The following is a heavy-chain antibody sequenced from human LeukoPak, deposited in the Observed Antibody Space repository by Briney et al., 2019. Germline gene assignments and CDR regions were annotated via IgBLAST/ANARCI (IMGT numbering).Heavy chain of an antibody. CDR3: ARIEQWLVRAFDY. V-gene: IGHV4-39*01. Sequence: SETLSLTCTVSGGSISSSSYYWGWIRQPPGKGLEWIGSIYYSGSTYYNPSLKSRVTISVDTSKNQFSLKLSSVTAAGTAVYYCARIEQWLVRAFDYWGQGTLVTVSS. CDR1: GGSISSSSYY. D-gene: IGHD6-19*01. CDR2: IYYSGST. J-gene: IGHJ4*02.